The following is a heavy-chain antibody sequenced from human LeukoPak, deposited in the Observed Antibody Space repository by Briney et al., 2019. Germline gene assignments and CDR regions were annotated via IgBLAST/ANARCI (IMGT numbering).Heavy chain of an antibody. D-gene: IGHD4-11*01. CDR1: GGSISSYY. CDR3: ASDSNYEDYYYYMDV. J-gene: IGHJ6*03. V-gene: IGHV4-59*12. Sequence: PSETLSLTCTVSGGSISSYYWSWIRQPPGKGLEWIGYIYYSGSTNYNPSLKSRVTISVDTSKNQFSLKLSSVTAADTAVYYCASDSNYEDYYYYMDVWGKGTTVTVSS. CDR2: IYYSGST.